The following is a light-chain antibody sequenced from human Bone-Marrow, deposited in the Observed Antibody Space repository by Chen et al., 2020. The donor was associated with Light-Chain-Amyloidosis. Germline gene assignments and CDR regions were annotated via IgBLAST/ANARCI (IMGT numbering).Light chain of an antibody. CDR3: QQYYRTPLA. Sequence: DIVMTQSPDSLAVSLGERATINCKSSQSVLYSSNNKNYLAWYQQKPGQPPKLIIYWASTRESGVPHRFSGSGSGTDFTLTISSLQAEDVAVYYCQQYYRTPLAFGGRTTVEIK. CDR1: QSVLYSSNNKNY. CDR2: WAS. V-gene: IGKV4-1*01. J-gene: IGKJ4*02.